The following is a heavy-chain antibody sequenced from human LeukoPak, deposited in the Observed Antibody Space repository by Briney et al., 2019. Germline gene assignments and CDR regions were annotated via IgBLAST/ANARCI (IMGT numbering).Heavy chain of an antibody. D-gene: IGHD5-18*01. J-gene: IGHJ4*02. V-gene: IGHV3-20*04. Sequence: RAGGSLRLSCAASGFIFDDYGMNCVRQAPGKGLEWVSGINWNGGSTGYADSVTGRFTISRDNTKNSLYLQLNNLRAEDSALYYCARVGEAGYSYGHLDYWGQGALVTVSS. CDR3: ARVGEAGYSYGHLDY. CDR2: INWNGGST. CDR1: GFIFDDYG.